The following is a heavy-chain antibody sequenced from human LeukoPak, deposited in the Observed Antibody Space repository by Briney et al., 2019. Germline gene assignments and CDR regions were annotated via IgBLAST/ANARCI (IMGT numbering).Heavy chain of an antibody. CDR2: ISSRSNYI. V-gene: IGHV3-21*01. J-gene: IGHJ4*02. CDR1: GLTFRGYS. Sequence: PGGSLRLSCAASGLTFRGYSMNWVRQAPGKGLEWVSSISSRSNYIYYADSVKGRFTISRDNAKNSLYLQMNSLRAEDTGVYYCARDGYYTTGRNPYCDYWGQGTLDTVSS. D-gene: IGHD3-10*01. CDR3: ARDGYYTTGRNPYCDY.